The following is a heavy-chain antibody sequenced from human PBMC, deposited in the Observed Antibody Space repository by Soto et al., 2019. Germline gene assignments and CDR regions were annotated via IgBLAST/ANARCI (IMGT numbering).Heavy chain of an antibody. CDR3: AKDPLTTVTTIDY. D-gene: IGHD4-4*01. CDR2: ISGSGGST. V-gene: IGHV3-23*01. J-gene: IGHJ4*02. CDR1: GFTFSSYA. Sequence: PGGSLRLSCAASGFTFSSYAMSWVRQAPGKGLEWVSAISGSGGSTYYADSVKGRFPISRDNSKNTLYLQMNSLRAEDTSVYYCAKDPLTTVTTIDYLGQGTLVTVSS.